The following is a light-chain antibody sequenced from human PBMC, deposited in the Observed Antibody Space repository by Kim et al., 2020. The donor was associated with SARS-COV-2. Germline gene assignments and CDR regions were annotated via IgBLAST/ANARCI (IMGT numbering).Light chain of an antibody. J-gene: IGLJ3*02. Sequence: QAGLTQPPSVSKGLRQTATLTCTGNSNNVGNQGAAWLQQHQGHPPKLLSYRNNNRPSGISERLSASRSGNTASLTITGLQPEDEADYYCSAWDSSLCWVFGGGTQLTVL. CDR2: RNN. V-gene: IGLV10-54*01. CDR3: SAWDSSLCWV. CDR1: SNNVGNQG.